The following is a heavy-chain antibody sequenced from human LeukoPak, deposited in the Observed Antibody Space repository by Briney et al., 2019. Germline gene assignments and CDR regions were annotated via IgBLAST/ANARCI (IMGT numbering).Heavy chain of an antibody. J-gene: IGHJ4*02. V-gene: IGHV3-30*02. CDR2: IWYDGSNK. D-gene: IGHD1-26*01. CDR1: GFAFSSYG. Sequence: GGSLRLSRAASGFAFSSYGMHWVRQAPGKGLEWVAVIWYDGSNKYYADSVKGRFTISRDNSKNTLYLQMNSLRAEDTAVYYCAKSDSGSYYVLDYWGQGTLVTVSS. CDR3: AKSDSGSYYVLDY.